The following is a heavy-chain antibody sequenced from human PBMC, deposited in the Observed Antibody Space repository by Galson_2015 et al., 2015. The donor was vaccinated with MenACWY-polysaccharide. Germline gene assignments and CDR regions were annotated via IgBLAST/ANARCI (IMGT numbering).Heavy chain of an antibody. V-gene: IGHV3-23*01. CDR3: AKSLAGCYLFDY. CDR1: GFTFSSYA. CDR2: ISGSGGST. Sequence: SLRLSCAASGFTFSSYAMSWVRQAPGKGLEWVSAISGSGGSTYYADSVKGRFTISRDNSKNTLYLQMNSLRAEDTAVYYCAKSLAGCYLFDYRVQGTRVTVSS. D-gene: IGHD2-8*01. J-gene: IGHJ4*02.